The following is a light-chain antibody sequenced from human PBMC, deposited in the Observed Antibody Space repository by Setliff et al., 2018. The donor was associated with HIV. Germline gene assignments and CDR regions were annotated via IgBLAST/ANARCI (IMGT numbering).Light chain of an antibody. CDR2: DVS. CDR1: SSDIGGYHY. V-gene: IGLV2-14*01. Sequence: QSVLAQPASVSGSPGESITIPCTGTSSDIGGYHYVSWYRQRPGKAPELIISDVSKRPSGVSDRFSGSKSGNTASLTTSGLQSEDEADYYCSSYRSRSTPYVFGNGTKVTVL. CDR3: SSYRSRSTPYV. J-gene: IGLJ1*01.